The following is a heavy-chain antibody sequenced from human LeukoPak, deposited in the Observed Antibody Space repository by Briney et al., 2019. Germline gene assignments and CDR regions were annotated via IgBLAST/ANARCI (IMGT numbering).Heavy chain of an antibody. D-gene: IGHD3-10*01. CDR1: GGSISSSSYY. J-gene: IGHJ6*03. CDR3: ARLGITMGHYYYYMDV. Sequence: SDTLSLTCTVSGGSISSSSYYWGWLRQPPGKGLEWIGSIYYSGSTYYNPSLKSRVTISVDTSKNQFSLKLSSVTAADTAVYYCARLGITMGHYYYYMDVWGKGTKVTVPS. V-gene: IGHV4-39*01. CDR2: IYYSGST.